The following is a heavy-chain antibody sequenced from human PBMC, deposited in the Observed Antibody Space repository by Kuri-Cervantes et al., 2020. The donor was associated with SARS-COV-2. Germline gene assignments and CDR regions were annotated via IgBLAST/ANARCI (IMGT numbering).Heavy chain of an antibody. CDR3: ARDPVIERWLADWYFDV. CDR2: ISSDGTKT. V-gene: IGHV3-30*10. Sequence: GESLKISCAASGFGFSGYPVHWVRQAPGKGLEWVAVISSDGTKTYYTDSVKGRFTISRDKSKNSLDLQMNSLRIEDTAVYYCARDPVIERWLADWYFDVWGRGTLVTVSS. D-gene: IGHD6-19*01. J-gene: IGHJ2*01. CDR1: GFGFSGYP.